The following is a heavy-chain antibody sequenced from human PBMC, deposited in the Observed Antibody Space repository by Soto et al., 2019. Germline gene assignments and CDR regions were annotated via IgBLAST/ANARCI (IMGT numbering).Heavy chain of an antibody. Sequence: VKVSCKASGGTFRNYPINWVRQAPGQGLEWMGSIFPLTDIPDYAQNFQARLTISADKSTSTAYMELSSLTSDDTAMYFCARGPLVVLNYFQSWGQGTLVTVSS. CDR3: ARGPLVVLNYFQS. J-gene: IGHJ4*02. CDR1: GGTFRNYP. CDR2: IFPLTDIP. V-gene: IGHV1-69*04.